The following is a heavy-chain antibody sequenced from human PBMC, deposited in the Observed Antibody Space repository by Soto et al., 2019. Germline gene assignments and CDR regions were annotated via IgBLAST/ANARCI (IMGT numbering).Heavy chain of an antibody. D-gene: IGHD6-13*01. J-gene: IGHJ4*02. CDR1: GFAFSSYA. CDR2: ISYDGSNK. V-gene: IGHV3-30-3*01. CDR3: ANRQEAG. Sequence: QVQLVESGGGVVQPGRSLRLSCAASGFAFSSYAMHWVRQAPGKGLEWVAVISYDGSNKYYADSVKGRFTISRDNSKNTLYLQMNSLRVEDTAVYYCANRQEAGWGQGNLVSVSS.